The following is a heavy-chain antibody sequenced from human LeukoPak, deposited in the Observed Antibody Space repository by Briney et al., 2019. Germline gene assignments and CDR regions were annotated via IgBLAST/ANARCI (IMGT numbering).Heavy chain of an antibody. Sequence: SETLSLTCTVSGGSISSYYWSWIRQPPGKGLEWIGEINHSGSTNYNPSLKSRVTMSVDTSKNQFSLKLSSVTAADTAVYYCARAILSGYPDSWGQGTLVIVFS. D-gene: IGHD3-3*01. CDR3: ARAILSGYPDS. J-gene: IGHJ4*02. V-gene: IGHV4-34*01. CDR1: GGSISSYY. CDR2: INHSGST.